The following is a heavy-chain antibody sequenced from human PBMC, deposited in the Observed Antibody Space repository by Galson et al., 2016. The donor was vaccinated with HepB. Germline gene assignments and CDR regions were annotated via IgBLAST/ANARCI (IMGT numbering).Heavy chain of an antibody. CDR1: GFTFSRHT. D-gene: IGHD6-19*01. Sequence: SLRLSCAASGFTFSRHTMHWVRQAPGKGLEWVAVISSDGSKEYYADSVKGRFTISRDNSRNTLYLQMNSLRAEDAAVYYCAKDNAAWLVDYWGQGSLVTVSS. CDR3: AKDNAAWLVDY. J-gene: IGHJ4*02. CDR2: ISSDGSKE. V-gene: IGHV3-30-3*01.